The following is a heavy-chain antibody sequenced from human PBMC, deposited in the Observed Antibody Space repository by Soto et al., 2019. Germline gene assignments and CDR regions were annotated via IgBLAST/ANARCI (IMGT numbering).Heavy chain of an antibody. CDR3: ATGDVYFDY. D-gene: IGHD2-21*02. CDR2: YTGSP. V-gene: IGHV4-59*01. Sequence: PSETLSLTCIVSGGSISNYYWNWIRQPPGKGLEWIGYYTGSPKYNPSLKSRVTISVDTSKNQFSLKLTSVTAADTAVYYCATGDVYFDYWGQGTLVTVSS. J-gene: IGHJ4*02. CDR1: GGSISNYY.